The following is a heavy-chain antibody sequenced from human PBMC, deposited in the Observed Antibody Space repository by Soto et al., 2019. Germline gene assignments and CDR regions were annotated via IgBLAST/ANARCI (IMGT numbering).Heavy chain of an antibody. CDR3: ARDRSGSYFYYYGMDV. CDR1: GYTFTSYA. J-gene: IGHJ6*02. D-gene: IGHD1-26*01. V-gene: IGHV7-4-1*01. Sequence: ASVKVSCKASGYTFTSYAMNWVRQAPGQGLEWMGWINTNTGNPTYAQGFTGRFVFSLDTSVSTAYLQICSLKAEDTAVYYCARDRSGSYFYYYGMDVWGQGTKVTVSS. CDR2: INTNTGNP.